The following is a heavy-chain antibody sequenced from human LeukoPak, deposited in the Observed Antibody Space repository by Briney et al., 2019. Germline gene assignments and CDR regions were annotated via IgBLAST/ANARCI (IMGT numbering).Heavy chain of an antibody. V-gene: IGHV1-18*01. CDR1: GYTFTSYG. Sequence: ASVKVSCKASGYTFTSYGISWVRQAPGQGLEWMGWISAYNGNTNYAQKLQGRVTMTTDTSTSTAYMELRSLRSDDTAVYYCAREGIFWRLWFGANWFDPWGQGTLVTVSS. CDR3: AREGIFWRLWFGANWFDP. D-gene: IGHD3-10*01. J-gene: IGHJ5*02. CDR2: ISAYNGNT.